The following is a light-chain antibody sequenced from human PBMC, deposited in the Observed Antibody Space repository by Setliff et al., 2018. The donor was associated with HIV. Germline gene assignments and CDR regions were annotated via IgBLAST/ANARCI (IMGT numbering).Light chain of an antibody. CDR1: SSDVGGYNY. J-gene: IGLJ1*01. Sequence: ALTQPASVSGSPGQSITISCTGSSSDVGGYNYVSWYQQHPGKAPKLMIYAVSNRPSGVSNRFSGSKSGNTASLTISGLQAEDEADYYCSSYTSSTPLYVFGNGTKVTVL. CDR3: SSYTSSTPLYV. CDR2: AVS. V-gene: IGLV2-14*03.